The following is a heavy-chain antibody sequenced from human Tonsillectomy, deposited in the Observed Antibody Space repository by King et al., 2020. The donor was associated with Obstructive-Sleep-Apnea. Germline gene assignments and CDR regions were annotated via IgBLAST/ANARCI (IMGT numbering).Heavy chain of an antibody. V-gene: IGHV3-23*04. CDR3: AKGLRFLAPLGPRFSGDY. Sequence: VQLVESGGGLVQPGGSLRLSCAASGFTFSSYAMSWVRQAPGKGLEWVSAISSSGGSTYYADSVRGRFTISRDISKNTLYLQMNSLRAEDTAVYYCAKGLRFLAPLGPRFSGDYWGQGTLVTVSS. CDR1: GFTFSSYA. D-gene: IGHD5-12*01. J-gene: IGHJ4*02. CDR2: ISSSGGST.